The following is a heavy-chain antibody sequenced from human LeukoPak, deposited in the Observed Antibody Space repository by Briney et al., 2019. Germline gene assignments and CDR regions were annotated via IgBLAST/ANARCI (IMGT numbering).Heavy chain of an antibody. CDR3: ARYGDIVVVPAAISLGMDV. J-gene: IGHJ6*02. CDR2: ISAYNGNT. D-gene: IGHD2-2*02. CDR1: GYTFTSYG. V-gene: IGHV1-18*01. Sequence: ASVTVSCTASGYTFTSYGISWVRQAPGQGLEWMGWISAYNGNTNYAQKLQGRVTMTTDTSTSTAYMELRSLRSDDTAVYYCARYGDIVVVPAAISLGMDVWGQGTTVTVSS.